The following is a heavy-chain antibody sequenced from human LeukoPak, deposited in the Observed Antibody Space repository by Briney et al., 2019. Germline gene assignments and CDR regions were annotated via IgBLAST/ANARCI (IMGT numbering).Heavy chain of an antibody. J-gene: IGHJ4*02. CDR3: ARGADSGCYVGLVYLDN. CDR1: GYSFSSYG. V-gene: IGHV1-18*01. Sequence: GASVKVSCKASGYSFSSYGVSWVRQAPGEGLEWMGWISAYSGNTKYAQVLQGRVTMTTDTSTSTAYMELRSLRSDDTAVYYCARGADSGCYVGLVYLDNWRQGTLVTVSS. CDR2: ISAYSGNT. D-gene: IGHD1-26*01.